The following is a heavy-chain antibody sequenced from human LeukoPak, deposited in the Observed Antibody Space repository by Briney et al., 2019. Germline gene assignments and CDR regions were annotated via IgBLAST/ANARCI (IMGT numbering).Heavy chain of an antibody. Sequence: SETLSLTCTVSGGSISSYYWSWIRQPPGKGLEWSGYIYYSGSTNYNPPLKSRVTISVDTSKNQFSLKLSSVTAADTAVYYCARQYSDILTGYHRGELYWYFDLWGRGTLVTVSS. V-gene: IGHV4-59*08. CDR2: IYYSGST. D-gene: IGHD3-9*01. CDR3: ARQYSDILTGYHRGELYWYFDL. CDR1: GGSISSYY. J-gene: IGHJ2*01.